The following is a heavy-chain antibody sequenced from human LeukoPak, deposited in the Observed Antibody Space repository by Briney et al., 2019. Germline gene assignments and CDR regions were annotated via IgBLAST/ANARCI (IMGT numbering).Heavy chain of an antibody. V-gene: IGHV3-23*01. CDR1: GFAFSNYA. Sequence: PGGSLRLPCAASGFAFSNYAMSWVRQAPGQGLEWVSAISGSGISTYYADSVKGRFTISRGNSKNTLYLQMSSLRAEDTAVYYRGKDQNVAAAGIPYDYWGQGTLVTVSS. CDR3: GKDQNVAAAGIPYDY. CDR2: ISGSGIST. D-gene: IGHD6-13*01. J-gene: IGHJ4*02.